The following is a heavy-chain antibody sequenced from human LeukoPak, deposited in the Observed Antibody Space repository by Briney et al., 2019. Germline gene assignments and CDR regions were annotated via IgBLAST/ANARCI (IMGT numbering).Heavy chain of an antibody. V-gene: IGHV3-23*01. CDR1: GFTFSSYA. Sequence: QPGGSLRLSCAASGFTFSSYAMSWVRQAPGKGLEWVSAIGGSGGSTYYADSVKGRFTISRDNSKNTLYLQMNSLRAEDTAVYYCAKGPPITIFGVVITPFDYWGQGTLVTVSS. D-gene: IGHD3-3*01. CDR3: AKGPPITIFGVVITPFDY. J-gene: IGHJ4*02. CDR2: IGGSGGST.